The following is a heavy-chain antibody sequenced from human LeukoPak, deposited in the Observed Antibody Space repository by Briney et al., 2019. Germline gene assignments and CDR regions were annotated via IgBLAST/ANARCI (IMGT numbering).Heavy chain of an antibody. Sequence: PGGSLRLSCAASGFTFSDYYMSWIREAPGKGLEWVSYISSSGTTIYYADSVKGRFTVSSDNAKNSLYLQMNSMRAEDTAVYSCARGGDYGGNSALDVWGQGTTVTVSS. D-gene: IGHD4-23*01. CDR2: ISSSGTTI. J-gene: IGHJ6*02. CDR1: GFTFSDYY. V-gene: IGHV3-11*01. CDR3: ARGGDYGGNSALDV.